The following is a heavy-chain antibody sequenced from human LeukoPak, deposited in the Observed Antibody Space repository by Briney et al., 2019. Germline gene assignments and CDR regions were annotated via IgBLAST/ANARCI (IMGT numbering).Heavy chain of an antibody. Sequence: PSETLFLNCAVYGVSFSGYYWSWLRQPPGQGLVGIGETNHSGSTNYNPSLKSRVTISVDTSKNQFSLKLSSVTAADTAVYYCARVRGSYFLLDAFDIWGQGTMVTVSS. CDR1: GVSFSGYY. D-gene: IGHD1-26*01. CDR2: TNHSGST. V-gene: IGHV4-34*01. CDR3: ARVRGSYFLLDAFDI. J-gene: IGHJ3*02.